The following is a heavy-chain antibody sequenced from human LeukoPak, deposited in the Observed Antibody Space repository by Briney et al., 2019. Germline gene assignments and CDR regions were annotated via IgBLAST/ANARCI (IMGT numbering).Heavy chain of an antibody. CDR3: AQGGHDYYYMHV. V-gene: IGHV3-21*04. CDR2: ISSSSSYI. Sequence: GGSLRLSCAASGFTFSSYSMNWVRQAPGKGLEWVSSISSSSSYIYYADSVKGRFTISRDSAKNSLYLQMNSLRAEDTAVYYCAQGGHDYYYMHVWGKGTTVTVSS. D-gene: IGHD3-16*01. J-gene: IGHJ6*03. CDR1: GFTFSSYS.